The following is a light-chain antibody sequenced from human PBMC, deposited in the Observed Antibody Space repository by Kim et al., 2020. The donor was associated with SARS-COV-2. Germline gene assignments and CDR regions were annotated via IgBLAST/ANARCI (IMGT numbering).Light chain of an antibody. CDR3: LQDYNYPYT. J-gene: IGKJ2*01. CDR2: AAS. V-gene: IGKV1-6*01. Sequence: SASVGDRVTITCRASQGIRSELGWYQQKPGEAPKLLIYAASSLQSGVPSRFSGSGSGTDFTLTINSLQPEDFATYYCLQDYNYPYTFGQGTKLEIK. CDR1: QGIRSE.